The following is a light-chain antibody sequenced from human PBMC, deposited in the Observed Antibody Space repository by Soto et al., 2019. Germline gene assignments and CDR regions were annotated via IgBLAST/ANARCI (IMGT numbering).Light chain of an antibody. CDR1: QSISGW. CDR2: DAS. V-gene: IGKV1-5*01. CDR3: QQYSGYSLFT. Sequence: DLQLTQSPSTLSASVGDRVTITCRASQSISGWLAWYQQRPGKAPKLLIYDASSLKSGVPSRFSGSGSGTEFTLTIGGLQPDDFATYYCQQYSGYSLFTFGPGTVVDIK. J-gene: IGKJ3*01.